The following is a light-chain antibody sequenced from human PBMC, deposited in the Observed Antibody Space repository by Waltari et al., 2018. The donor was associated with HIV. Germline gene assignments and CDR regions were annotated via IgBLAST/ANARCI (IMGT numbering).Light chain of an antibody. V-gene: IGLV2-23*02. CDR1: SSDFGTYDL. CDR2: DVT. J-gene: IGLJ3*02. CDR3: CSFSPNGASWV. Sequence: HSALTQPASVSGSPGPPITVSCTGTSSDFGTYDLVPCYQQEPGKAPKLIIHDVTARPSGVSSRVSGSKSGNTAFLTISGLQVEDESLYFCCSFSPNGASWVFGGGTKVTVL.